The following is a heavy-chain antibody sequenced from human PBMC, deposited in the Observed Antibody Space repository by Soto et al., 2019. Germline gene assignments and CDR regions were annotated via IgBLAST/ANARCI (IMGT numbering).Heavy chain of an antibody. J-gene: IGHJ4*02. D-gene: IGHD2-15*01. CDR2: ITAANGNT. V-gene: IGHV1-3*01. Sequence: QVQLVQSGAEVKKPGASVKISCKASGYTFTDYAMHWVRQAPGQRLEWMGWITAANGNTKYSENFQGRVTLTSDTVASTAHMELGSLRAEDTAVYFCVRDGVGAARLAYWGQGTLVTVSS. CDR3: VRDGVGAARLAY. CDR1: GYTFTDYA.